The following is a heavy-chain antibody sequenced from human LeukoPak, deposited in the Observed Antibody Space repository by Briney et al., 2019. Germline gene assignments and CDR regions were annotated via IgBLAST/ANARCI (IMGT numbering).Heavy chain of an antibody. CDR3: ARDRGSDSSGYYGY. D-gene: IGHD3-22*01. CDR1: GASISRYY. Sequence: SETLSLTCTVSGASISRYYWTWIRQPPGKGLEWIGFISYSGSTNYNPSLKSRVTISSDTSKNQFSLKFSSVTAADTAVYYCARDRGSDSSGYYGYWGQGTLVTVSS. J-gene: IGHJ4*02. CDR2: ISYSGST. V-gene: IGHV4-59*01.